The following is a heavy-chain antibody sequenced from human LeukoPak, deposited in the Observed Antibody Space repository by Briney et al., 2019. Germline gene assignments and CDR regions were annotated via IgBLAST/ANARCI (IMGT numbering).Heavy chain of an antibody. Sequence: SETLSLTCSVSGGSINGYSWTWIRQPPGMRLEWAGHISYTGTTNYNPSLTTRVAISVDTSKNQFSLKLSSVTAADTAVYYCARVTTGRQYSGSYSDYWGQGTLVTVSS. CDR2: ISYTGTT. D-gene: IGHD1-26*01. J-gene: IGHJ4*02. CDR1: GGSINGYS. CDR3: ARVTTGRQYSGSYSDY. V-gene: IGHV4-59*12.